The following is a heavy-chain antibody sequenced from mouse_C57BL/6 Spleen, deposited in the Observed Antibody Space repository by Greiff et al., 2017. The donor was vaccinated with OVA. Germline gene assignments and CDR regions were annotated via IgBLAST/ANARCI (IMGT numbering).Heavy chain of an antibody. J-gene: IGHJ1*03. Sequence: VQLQQSGPELVKPGASVKISCKASGYTFTDYYMNWVKQSHGKSLEWIGDINPNNGGTSYNQKFKGKATLTVDKSSSTAYMELRSLTSEDSAVYYCAVNYVVGYFDVWGTGTTVTVSS. D-gene: IGHD2-4*01. CDR1: GYTFTDYY. V-gene: IGHV1-26*01. CDR3: AVNYVVGYFDV. CDR2: INPNNGGT.